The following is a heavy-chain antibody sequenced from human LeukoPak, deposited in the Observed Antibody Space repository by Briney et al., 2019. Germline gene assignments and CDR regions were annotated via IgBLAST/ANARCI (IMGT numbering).Heavy chain of an antibody. V-gene: IGHV3-21*01. CDR2: ISSSSSYI. CDR3: ARDPEYSSSSREFDY. D-gene: IGHD6-6*01. Sequence: GGSLRLSCAASGFTFSSYSMNWVRQAPGKGLEWFSSISSSSSYIYYADSVKGRFTISRANAKNSLYLQMNSLRAEDTAVYYCARDPEYSSSSREFDYWGQGTLVTVSS. CDR1: GFTFSSYS. J-gene: IGHJ4*02.